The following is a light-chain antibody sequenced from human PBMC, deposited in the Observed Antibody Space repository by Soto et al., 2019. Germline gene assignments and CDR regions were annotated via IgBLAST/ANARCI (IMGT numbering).Light chain of an antibody. CDR2: EVS. CDR3: AAWDDSLKGYV. J-gene: IGLJ1*01. CDR1: STDFVSYNR. V-gene: IGLV2-18*01. Sequence: QSALTQPPSVSGSPGQSVTISCTGTSTDFVSYNRVSWYQQPPGTAPKLMIYEVSKRPSGVPDRFSGSKSGNTASLTISGLQAADEADYYCAAWDDSLKGYVFGTGTKVTVL.